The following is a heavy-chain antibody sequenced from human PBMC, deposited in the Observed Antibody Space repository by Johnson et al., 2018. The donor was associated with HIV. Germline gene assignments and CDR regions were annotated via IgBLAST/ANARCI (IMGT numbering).Heavy chain of an antibody. Sequence: VQLVESGGGLVKSGGSLRLSCAASGFTFSDAWMHWVRQAPGKGLVWVSRINNDGRSTTYADSVKGRFTISRDNAKNTLYLQMNSLRAEDTAVYYCARERIGYSSSGDAFDIWGQGTMVTVSS. CDR1: GFTFSDAW. J-gene: IGHJ3*02. CDR3: ARERIGYSSSGDAFDI. V-gene: IGHV3-74*01. CDR2: INNDGRST. D-gene: IGHD6-13*01.